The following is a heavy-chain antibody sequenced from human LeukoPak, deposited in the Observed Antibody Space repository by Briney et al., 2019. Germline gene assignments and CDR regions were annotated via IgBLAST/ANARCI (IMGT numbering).Heavy chain of an antibody. CDR3: ARSYRVLWFGELLWGAFDI. D-gene: IGHD3-10*01. CDR1: GGTFNNSA. Sequence: SSVKVSCKTSGGTFNNSAISWVRQAPGQGLEWLGGIMPLFGTAGYAQKFQGRVTITKDESTRTVYLELTSLTSDDTAVYYCARSYRVLWFGELLWGAFDIWGQGTMVTVSS. J-gene: IGHJ3*02. V-gene: IGHV1-69*05. CDR2: IMPLFGTA.